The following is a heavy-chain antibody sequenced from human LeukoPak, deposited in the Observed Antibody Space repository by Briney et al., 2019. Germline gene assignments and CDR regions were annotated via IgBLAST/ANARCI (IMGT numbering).Heavy chain of an antibody. J-gene: IGHJ4*02. Sequence: ASVKVSCKASGYTFTSYGISWVRQAPGQGLEWMGWISAYNGNTNYAQKLQGRVTMTTDTSTSTAYMELRSLRSDDTAVYHCARGCKYYYDGKCPSPGIDYWGQGPLVTVSS. CDR2: ISAYNGNT. CDR1: GYTFTSYG. D-gene: IGHD3-22*01. CDR3: ARGCKYYYDGKCPSPGIDY. V-gene: IGHV1-18*01.